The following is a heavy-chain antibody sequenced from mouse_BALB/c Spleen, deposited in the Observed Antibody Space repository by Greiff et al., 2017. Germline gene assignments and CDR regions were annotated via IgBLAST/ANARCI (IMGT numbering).Heavy chain of an antibody. V-gene: IGHV5-17*02. CDR1: GFTFSSFG. CDR3: ARASPARYFDV. J-gene: IGHJ1*01. CDR2: ISSGSSTI. Sequence: DVKLVESGGGLVQPGGSRKLSCAASGFTFSSFGMHWVRQAPEKGLEWVAYISSGSSTIYYADTVKGRFTISRDNPKNTLFLQMTSLRSEDTAMYYCARASPARYFDVWGAGTTVTVSS.